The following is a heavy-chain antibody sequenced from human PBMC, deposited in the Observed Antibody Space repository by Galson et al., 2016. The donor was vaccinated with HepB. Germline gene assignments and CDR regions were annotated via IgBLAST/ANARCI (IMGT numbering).Heavy chain of an antibody. CDR1: GGSFSGYY. CDR3: KMWVPLEKFDY. Sequence: ATLSLTCAVYGGSFSGYYWHWIRQPPGKGLEWIGESDQSGITKYNPSLKSRVIVSLDTSKNQLSLRLRSVTAADTAVYYCKMWVPLEKFDYWGQGTLATVSS. D-gene: IGHD3-3*01. CDR2: SDQSGIT. V-gene: IGHV4-34*01. J-gene: IGHJ4*02.